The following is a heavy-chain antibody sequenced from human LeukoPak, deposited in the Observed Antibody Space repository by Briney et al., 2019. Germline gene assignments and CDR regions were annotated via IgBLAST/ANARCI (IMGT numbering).Heavy chain of an antibody. D-gene: IGHD3-9*01. CDR2: INPNSDGT. CDR1: GYTFTGYY. V-gene: IGHV1-2*02. CDR3: ARGDLDWLPLWFDP. J-gene: IGHJ5*02. Sequence: ASVKVSCKASGYTFTGYYMHWVRQAPGQGLEWMGWINPNSDGTNYAQKFQVRVTMTRNTSVSTAYMELRSLMSEDTAMYYCARGDLDWLPLWFDPWGQGTLVTVSS.